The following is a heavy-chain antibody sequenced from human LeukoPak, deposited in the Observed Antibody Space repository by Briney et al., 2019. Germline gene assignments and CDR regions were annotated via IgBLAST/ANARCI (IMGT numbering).Heavy chain of an antibody. D-gene: IGHD1-26*01. CDR3: ARRGLPVGDAFDI. V-gene: IGHV3-74*01. J-gene: IGHJ3*02. CDR2: INSDGSRT. CDR1: GFTFSRYW. Sequence: GGSLRLSCEASGFTFSRYWMHWVRQAPGKGLVWVSRINSDGSRTTYADSVKGRFTISRDNAKNTLYLQMNSLRAEDTAVYYCARRGLPVGDAFDIWGQGTMVTVSS.